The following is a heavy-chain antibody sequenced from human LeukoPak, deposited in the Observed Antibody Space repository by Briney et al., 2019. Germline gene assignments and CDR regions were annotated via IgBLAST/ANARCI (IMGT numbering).Heavy chain of an antibody. J-gene: IGHJ4*02. CDR3: AREREDWGLAFDY. V-gene: IGHV3-53*01. Sequence: PGGSLRLSCAASGFTFSSFEMNWVRQAPGKGLEWVSVIYSTGSTHYADSVKGRFTISRDNSKNTLYLQMNNLRAEDTAVYYCAREREDWGLAFDYWGQGTLVTVSS. CDR2: IYSTGST. CDR1: GFTFSSFE. D-gene: IGHD7-27*01.